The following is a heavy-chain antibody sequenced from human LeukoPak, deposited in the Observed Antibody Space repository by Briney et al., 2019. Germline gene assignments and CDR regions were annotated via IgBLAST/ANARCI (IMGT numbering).Heavy chain of an antibody. D-gene: IGHD3-10*01. CDR2: IYYTGGT. CDR1: GDSTNAYY. CDR3: ARVRDGPRGTHFDF. Sequence: SETLSLTCTVSGDSTNAYYCGWIRQSPGKGLQYIGYIYYTGGTHYSPSLHSRVTMSIDTSKNQFSLKLHSVTAADTAMYYCARVRDGPRGTHFDFWGQGTLVTVFS. V-gene: IGHV4-59*01. J-gene: IGHJ4*02.